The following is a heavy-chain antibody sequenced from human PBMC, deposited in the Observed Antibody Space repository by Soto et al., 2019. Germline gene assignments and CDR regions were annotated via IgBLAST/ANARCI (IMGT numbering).Heavy chain of an antibody. V-gene: IGHV1-46*01. CDR2: INPSGGST. CDR1: GYTFTSYY. J-gene: IGHJ6*02. D-gene: IGHD3-3*02. CDR3: ARDHFIAEGGMDV. Sequence: QVQLVQSGAEVKKPGASVKVSCKASGYTFTSYYMHWVRQAPGQGLEWMGIINPSGGSTSYAQKFQGRVTMTXDTSXSTVYMELSSLRSEDTAVYYCARDHFIAEGGMDVWGQGTTVTVSS.